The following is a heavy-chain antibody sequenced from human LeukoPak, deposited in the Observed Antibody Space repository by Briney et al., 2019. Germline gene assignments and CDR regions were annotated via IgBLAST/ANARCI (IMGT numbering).Heavy chain of an antibody. CDR1: RFTFSSYE. CDR2: ISSSGSTI. J-gene: IGHJ4*02. V-gene: IGHV3-48*03. Sequence: GGSLRLSCAASRFTFSSYEMNWVRQAPGKGLEWVSYISSSGSTIYYADSVKGRFTISRDNAKNSLYLQMNSLRAEDTAVYYCARRPGGHYYDSSGFDYWGQGTLVTVSS. D-gene: IGHD3-22*01. CDR3: ARRPGGHYYDSSGFDY.